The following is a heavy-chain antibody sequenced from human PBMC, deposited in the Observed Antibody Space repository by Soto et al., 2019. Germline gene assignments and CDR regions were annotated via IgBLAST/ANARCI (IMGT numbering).Heavy chain of an antibody. CDR2: ISSNGGST. J-gene: IGHJ6*02. Sequence: GGSLRLSCAASGFTFSSYAMHWVRQAPGKGLEYVSAISSNGGSTYYANSVKGRFTISRDNSKNTLYLQMGSLRAEDMAVYYCARSYSYYGMDVWGQGTTVTVSS. CDR1: GFTFSSYA. V-gene: IGHV3-64*01. CDR3: ARSYSYYGMDV.